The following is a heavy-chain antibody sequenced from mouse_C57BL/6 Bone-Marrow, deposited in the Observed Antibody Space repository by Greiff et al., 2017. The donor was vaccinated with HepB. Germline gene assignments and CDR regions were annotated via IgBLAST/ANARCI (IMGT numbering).Heavy chain of an antibody. D-gene: IGHD1-1*01. CDR2: INPNNGGT. Sequence: EVQLQQSGPELVKPGASVKISCKASGYTFTDYYMNWVKQSHGKSLEWIGDINPNNGGTSYNQKFKGKATLTVDKSSSTAYMELRSLTSEDSAVYYCAKEDYGSSFPYWYFDVWGTGTTVTVSS. CDR1: GYTFTDYY. CDR3: AKEDYGSSFPYWYFDV. J-gene: IGHJ1*03. V-gene: IGHV1-26*01.